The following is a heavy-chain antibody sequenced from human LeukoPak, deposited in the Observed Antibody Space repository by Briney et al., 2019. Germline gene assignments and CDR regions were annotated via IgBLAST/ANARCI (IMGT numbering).Heavy chain of an antibody. CDR2: ISGSGGST. CDR3: AKRGFGELLGYYYYYYMDV. CDR1: GFTFSSYA. D-gene: IGHD3-10*01. J-gene: IGHJ6*03. Sequence: GGSLRLSCAASGFTFSSYAMSWVRQAPGKGLEWVSAISGSGGSTYYADSVKGRFTISRDNSKNTLYLQMNSLRAEDTAVYYCAKRGFGELLGYYYYYYMDVWGKGTTVTVSS. V-gene: IGHV3-23*01.